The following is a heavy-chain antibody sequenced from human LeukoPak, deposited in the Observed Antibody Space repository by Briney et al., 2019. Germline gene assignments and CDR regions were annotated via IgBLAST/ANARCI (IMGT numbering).Heavy chain of an antibody. D-gene: IGHD6-19*01. CDR3: ARHASVDGNWPRPLDY. J-gene: IGHJ4*02. CDR2: IYYSGST. Sequence: PSETLSLTCTVSGGSISSSPYYWGWIRQPPGKGLEWIGNIYYSGSTYYNPSLKTRVTISVDTSKNQFSLKLTSVTAADTAVYYRARHASVDGNWPRPLDYWGQGSLVTVSS. V-gene: IGHV4-39*01. CDR1: GGSISSSPYY.